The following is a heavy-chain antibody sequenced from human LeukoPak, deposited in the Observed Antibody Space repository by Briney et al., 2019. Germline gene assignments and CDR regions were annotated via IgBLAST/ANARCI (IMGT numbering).Heavy chain of an antibody. D-gene: IGHD2-2*01. J-gene: IGHJ5*02. CDR1: GGSISSYY. V-gene: IGHV4-4*07. CDR3: ARGARIVVVPARKWFDP. CDR2: IYSSGST. Sequence: SETLSLXCTVSGGSISSYYWSWIRQPAGKGLEWIGRIYSSGSTNYNPSLKSRVAMSVDTSKNQFSLKLSSVTAADTAVYYCARGARIVVVPARKWFDPWGQGTLVTVSS.